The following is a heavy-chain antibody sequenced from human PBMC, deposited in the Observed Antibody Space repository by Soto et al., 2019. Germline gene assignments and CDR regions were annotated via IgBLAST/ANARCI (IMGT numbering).Heavy chain of an antibody. CDR2: IRSKDNSYAT. V-gene: IGHV3-73*02. Sequence: EVQLVESGGGLVLPGGSLTLSCAGSGFDFSGSTIHWVRQASGKGLEWVGRIRSKDNSYATAYAVSVKGRFFISRDDSKTTAYLQMNSLKIDDTAVYYCVRENYFSYHGMDVWGQGTTVTVSS. J-gene: IGHJ6*02. CDR1: GFDFSGST. CDR3: VRENYFSYHGMDV.